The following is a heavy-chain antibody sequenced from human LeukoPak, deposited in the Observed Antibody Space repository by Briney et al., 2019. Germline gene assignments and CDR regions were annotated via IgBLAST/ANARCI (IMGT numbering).Heavy chain of an antibody. V-gene: IGHV4-30-2*01. J-gene: IGHJ4*02. CDR3: ARYAPYGDYLAYFGY. Sequence: SSQTLSLTCAVSGGSISSGGYSWSWIRQPPGKGLEWIGYIYHSGSTYYNPSLKSRVTISVDRSKNQFSLKLSSVTAADTAVYYCARYAPYGDYLAYFGYWGRGTLVTVSS. CDR2: IYHSGST. CDR1: GGSISSGGYS. D-gene: IGHD4-17*01.